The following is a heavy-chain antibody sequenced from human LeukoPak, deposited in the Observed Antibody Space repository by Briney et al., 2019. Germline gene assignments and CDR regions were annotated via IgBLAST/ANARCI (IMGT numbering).Heavy chain of an antibody. CDR2: IIPIFATA. CDR3: ARKRMTTYLSNWFDP. J-gene: IGHJ5*02. CDR1: GGTLTTYA. V-gene: IGHV1-69*13. Sequence: GASVKVSCKASGGTLTTYAISWVRQAPGQGLEWMGGIIPIFATANYAQKFQGRVTITADESTSTAYMELSSLRSEDTAVYYCARKRMTTYLSNWFDPWGQGTLVTVSS. D-gene: IGHD4-17*01.